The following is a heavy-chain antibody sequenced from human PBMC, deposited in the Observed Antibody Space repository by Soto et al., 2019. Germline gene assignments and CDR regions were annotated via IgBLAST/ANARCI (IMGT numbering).Heavy chain of an antibody. D-gene: IGHD2-15*01. CDR1: GYTFTRYG. CDR3: AREGYCSSGSCALYSHDYFGMDV. Sequence: ASVKVSCKASGYTFTRYGFSWVRQAPGQGLEWMGWISTYNENTKYPQKFQGRITMTTDTPTSTAYMELRSLTSDDTAVYYCAREGYCSSGSCALYSHDYFGMDVWGQGTTVTVSS. V-gene: IGHV1-18*01. CDR2: ISTYNENT. J-gene: IGHJ6*02.